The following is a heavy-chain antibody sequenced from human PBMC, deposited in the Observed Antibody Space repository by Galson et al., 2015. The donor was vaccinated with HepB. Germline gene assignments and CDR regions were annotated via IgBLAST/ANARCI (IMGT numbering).Heavy chain of an antibody. CDR3: ARDTGFGY. D-gene: IGHD1-14*01. CDR2: IKEDGSEK. CDR1: GFTLSNYW. V-gene: IGHV3-7*03. Sequence: SLRLSCAASGFTLSNYWMSWVRQAPGKGLEWVANIKEDGSEKYYVDSVKGRFTISRDNAKNSLYLEMNSLRAEDTAVYYCARDTGFGYWGQGTLVTVSS. J-gene: IGHJ4*02.